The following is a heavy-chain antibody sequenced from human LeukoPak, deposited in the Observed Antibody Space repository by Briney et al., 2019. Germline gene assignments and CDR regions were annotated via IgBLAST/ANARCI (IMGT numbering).Heavy chain of an antibody. J-gene: IGHJ6*03. CDR2: IYYSGST. Sequence: PSETLSLTCTVSGGSISSYYWSWIRQPPGKGLEWIGHIYYSGSTNYNPSLKSRVTISEDTSKNQFSLKLSSVTAADTAVYYCARGYRPRTCSSSWQKKHDYYYYMDVWGKGTTVTVSS. CDR1: GGSISSYY. V-gene: IGHV4-59*01. CDR3: ARGYRPRTCSSSWQKKHDYYYYMDV. D-gene: IGHD6-13*01.